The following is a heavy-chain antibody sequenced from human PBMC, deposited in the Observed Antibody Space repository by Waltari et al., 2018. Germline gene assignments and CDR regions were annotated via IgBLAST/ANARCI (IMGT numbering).Heavy chain of an antibody. V-gene: IGHV3-23*01. CDR3: TREPQTDNFDY. J-gene: IGHJ4*02. CDR1: GFSISTYA. Sequence: EVQLLESGGGLVQPGGSLRLSCAASGFSISTYAMNWVRQAPGKGLEWVSVMSARGDDTFYADSVRGRFSISRDNSKNTLYLQMTSLRAEDTATYYCTREPQTDNFDYWGQGTQVTVSS. CDR2: MSARGDDT.